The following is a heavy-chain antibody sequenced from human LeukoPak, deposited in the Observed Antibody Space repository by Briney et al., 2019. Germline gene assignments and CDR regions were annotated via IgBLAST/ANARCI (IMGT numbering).Heavy chain of an antibody. D-gene: IGHD3-3*01. Sequence: PGGSLRLSCADSGFTFTMFGMNWVRQAPGKGLEWVSYIDARCGIVYYADSVQGRFTISRDDAKDSVFLQMNSLRVDDTAVYYCARTYDFGRGPPGDAFDNWGQGTLVTVPS. CDR1: GFTFTMFG. V-gene: IGHV3-48*01. J-gene: IGHJ3*02. CDR3: ARTYDFGRGPPGDAFDN. CDR2: IDARCGIV.